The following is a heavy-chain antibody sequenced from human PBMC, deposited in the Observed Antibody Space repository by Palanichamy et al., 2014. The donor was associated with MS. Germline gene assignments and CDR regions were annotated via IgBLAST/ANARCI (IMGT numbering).Heavy chain of an antibody. J-gene: IGHJ4*02. CDR3: AKCITASGTCYFDY. D-gene: IGHD6-13*01. V-gene: IGHV3-23*04. CDR1: GLTFSNYA. CDR2: ISGGGGST. Sequence: EVQLVESGGGLVQPGGSLRLSCVASGLTFSNYAMTWVRQAPGKGLEWVSSISGGGGSTYYADSVKGRFTLSRDNSKNTLYVQMNSLRAEDTALYYCAKCITASGTCYFDYWGQGTLVTVSS.